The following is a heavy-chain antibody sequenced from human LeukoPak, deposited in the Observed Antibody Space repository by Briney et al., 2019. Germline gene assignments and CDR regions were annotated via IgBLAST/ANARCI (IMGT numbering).Heavy chain of an antibody. CDR1: GSTVSSNY. CDR3: ARGGSWFGEFRWWYMDV. D-gene: IGHD3-10*01. Sequence: PGGSLRLSCAASGSTVSSNYMSWVRQAPGKGLEWVSVIYSGGSTYYGDSVEGRFIISRHNSKNTVYLQMNRLRAEDTAVYYCARGGSWFGEFRWWYMDVWGKGSTVTISS. CDR2: IYSGGST. J-gene: IGHJ6*03. V-gene: IGHV3-53*01.